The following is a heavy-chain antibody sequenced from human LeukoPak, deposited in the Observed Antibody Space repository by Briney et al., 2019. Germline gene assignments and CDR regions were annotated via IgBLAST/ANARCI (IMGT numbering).Heavy chain of an antibody. CDR3: ARDKSRGYSHGYDY. J-gene: IGHJ4*02. V-gene: IGHV3-20*04. CDR1: GFTFDDYG. D-gene: IGHD5-18*01. Sequence: GGSLRLSCAASGFTFDDYGMSWVRQAPGKGLEWVSGINWNGGSTGYADSVKGRFTISRDNAKNSLYLQMNSLRAEDTALYYCARDKSRGYSHGYDYWGQGTLVTVSS. CDR2: INWNGGST.